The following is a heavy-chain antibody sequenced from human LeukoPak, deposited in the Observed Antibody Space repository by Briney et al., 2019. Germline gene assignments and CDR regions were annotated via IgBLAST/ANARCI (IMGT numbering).Heavy chain of an antibody. V-gene: IGHV5-10-1*01. J-gene: IGHJ6*04. CDR1: GYSFTSYW. CDR2: IDPSDSYT. D-gene: IGHD3-10*01. CDR3: ARLRRDDYYYYGMDV. Sequence: GESLRISCKGSGYSFTSYWISWVRQMPGKGLEWMRMIDPSDSYTNYSPSFQGHVTISADKSISTAYLQWSSLKASDTAMYYCARLRRDDYYYYGMDVWGKGTTVTVSS.